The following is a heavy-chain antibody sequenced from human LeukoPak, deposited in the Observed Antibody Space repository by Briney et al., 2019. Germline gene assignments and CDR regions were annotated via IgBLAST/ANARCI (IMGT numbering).Heavy chain of an antibody. J-gene: IGHJ6*03. CDR2: MNPNSGNT. CDR1: GYTFTSYD. Sequence: GASVKVSCKASGYTFTSYDINWVRQATGQGLEWMGWMNPNSGNTGYAQKFQGRVTMTRNTSISTAYMELSSLRSEDTAVYYCARGFGCSSTSCYLTWQAYYYYYYMDVWGKGTTVTISS. CDR3: ARGFGCSSTSCYLTWQAYYYYYYMDV. V-gene: IGHV1-8*01. D-gene: IGHD2-2*01.